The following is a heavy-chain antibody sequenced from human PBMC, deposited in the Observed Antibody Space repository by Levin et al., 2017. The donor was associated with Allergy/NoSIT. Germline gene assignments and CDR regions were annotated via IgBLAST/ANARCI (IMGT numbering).Heavy chain of an antibody. Sequence: GESLKISCAASGFTFSGFAMSWVRQAPGKGLEWVSAVSDGGGDAYYADSVKGRFTISRDNSKNTLYLQMNSLRAEDTAVYYCAKDHGRGYNWNPLDCWGQGTLVTVSS. CDR2: VSDGGGDA. CDR1: GFTFSGFA. CDR3: AKDHGRGYNWNPLDC. V-gene: IGHV3-23*01. J-gene: IGHJ4*02. D-gene: IGHD1-20*01.